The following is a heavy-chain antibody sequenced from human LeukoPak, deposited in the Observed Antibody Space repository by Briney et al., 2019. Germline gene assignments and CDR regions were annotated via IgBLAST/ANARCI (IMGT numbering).Heavy chain of an antibody. CDR2: VYYSGST. CDR3: TRSSGYYGGDMDV. Sequence: SETPPLTCTVPSGSISSGGYYWGWIRQPPGKGLEWIGSVYYSGSTYYNPSLKSRVTISVDASKNQFSLKLSSVTAADTAIYYCTRSSGYYGGDMDVWGKGTTVTVSS. D-gene: IGHD3-22*01. V-gene: IGHV4-39*01. J-gene: IGHJ6*03. CDR1: SGSISSGGYY.